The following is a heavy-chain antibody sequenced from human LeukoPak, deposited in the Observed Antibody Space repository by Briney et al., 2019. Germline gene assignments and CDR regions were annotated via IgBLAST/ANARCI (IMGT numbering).Heavy chain of an antibody. D-gene: IGHD1-1*01. V-gene: IGHV4-59*01. J-gene: IGHJ5*02. CDR2: IYYSGST. CDR1: GGSISSYY. CDR3: ARGAGGYRFDP. Sequence: SETLSLTCTVSGGSISSYYWSWIRQPPGKGLEWIGYIYYSGSTNYNPSLKSRVTISADTSKKQFFLKVNSMTAADTAVYYCARGAGGYRFDPWGQGTLVTVSS.